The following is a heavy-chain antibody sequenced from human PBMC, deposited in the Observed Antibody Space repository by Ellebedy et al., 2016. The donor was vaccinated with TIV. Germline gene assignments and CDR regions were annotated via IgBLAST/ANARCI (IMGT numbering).Heavy chain of an antibody. V-gene: IGHV3-7*01. CDR3: ATDGSYGDYLSPAHAFVI. CDR2: INQDGSDK. Sequence: GGSLRLSCAASRFSFSSYWMSWVRQPPGKGLEWVANINQDGSDKYYVDSVKGRFTISRDNARNSLYLQMNSLGVEYTAVYYCATDGSYGDYLSPAHAFVIWGQGTMVTVSS. J-gene: IGHJ3*02. D-gene: IGHD4-17*01. CDR1: RFSFSSYW.